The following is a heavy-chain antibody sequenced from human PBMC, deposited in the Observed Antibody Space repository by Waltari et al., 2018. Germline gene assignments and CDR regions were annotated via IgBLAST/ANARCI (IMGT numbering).Heavy chain of an antibody. Sequence: QVQLVQSGAEVKKPGASVKVSCKASGYTFTGYYMHWVRQAPGQGLEWMGWINPNSGGTNYAQKFQGRVTMTRDTSISTAYMELSRLRSDDTAVYYCARVAVAGTTYYYGMDVWGQGTTVTVSS. J-gene: IGHJ6*02. CDR1: GYTFTGYY. CDR2: INPNSGGT. D-gene: IGHD6-19*01. V-gene: IGHV1-2*02. CDR3: ARVAVAGTTYYYGMDV.